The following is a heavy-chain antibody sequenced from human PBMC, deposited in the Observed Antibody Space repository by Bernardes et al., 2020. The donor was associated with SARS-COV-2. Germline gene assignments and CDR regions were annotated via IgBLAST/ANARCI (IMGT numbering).Heavy chain of an antibody. Sequence: ASMKVSCKASGYTFTSYDINWVRQATGQGLEWMGWMNPNSGNTGYAQKFQGRVTMTRNTSISTAYMELSSLRSEDTAVYYCARTLGYCSSTSCYRDNWFDPWGQGTLVTVSS. CDR2: MNPNSGNT. V-gene: IGHV1-8*01. CDR3: ARTLGYCSSTSCYRDNWFDP. CDR1: GYTFTSYD. J-gene: IGHJ5*02. D-gene: IGHD2-2*01.